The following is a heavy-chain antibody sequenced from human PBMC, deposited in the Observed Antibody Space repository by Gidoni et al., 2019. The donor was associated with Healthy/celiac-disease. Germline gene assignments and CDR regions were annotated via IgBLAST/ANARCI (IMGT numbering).Heavy chain of an antibody. CDR3: TRVSGSPYYYYMDV. D-gene: IGHD1-26*01. V-gene: IGHV3-49*04. Sequence: EVQLVESGGGLVQPGRSLRLSCTASGFTFVDYAMSWVRQAPGKGLEWVGFIRSKAYGGTTEYAASVKGRFTISRDDAKSIAYLQMNSLKTEDTAVYYCTRVSGSPYYYYMDVWGKGTTVTVSS. CDR2: IRSKAYGGTT. J-gene: IGHJ6*03. CDR1: GFTFVDYA.